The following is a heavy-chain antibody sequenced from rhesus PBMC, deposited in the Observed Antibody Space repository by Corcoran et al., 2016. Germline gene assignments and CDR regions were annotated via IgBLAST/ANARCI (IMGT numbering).Heavy chain of an antibody. CDR1: GYTVTSYY. CDR2: NSPYNANK. Sequence: QVQLVQSGAEIKQPGASVQLSCRAPGYTVTSYYIHWVRQTPGQGLEWIGLNSPYNANKGNAQWCQGRVALSSDTSTGTGYMELSSLKSEDTAVYYCATETSSSEYLEFWGQGALVTVSS. CDR3: ATETSSSEYLEF. J-gene: IGHJ1*01. V-gene: IGHV1-180*01.